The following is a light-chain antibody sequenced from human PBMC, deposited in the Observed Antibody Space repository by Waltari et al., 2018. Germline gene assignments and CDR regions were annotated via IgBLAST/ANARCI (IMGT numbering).Light chain of an antibody. J-gene: IGKJ4*01. Sequence: IVMTQTPPSLSVPPGQSASIPCKSNQSLLYSDGKTSLHWYLQRPGQSPQLLSYGVSNRFAGVPDRINGRGSGTDFTLEISRVEAEDVGVYYCMQGLLPPLTFGGGTKVEIK. CDR1: QSLLYSDGKTS. CDR2: GVS. CDR3: MQGLLPPLT. V-gene: IGKV2-29*02.